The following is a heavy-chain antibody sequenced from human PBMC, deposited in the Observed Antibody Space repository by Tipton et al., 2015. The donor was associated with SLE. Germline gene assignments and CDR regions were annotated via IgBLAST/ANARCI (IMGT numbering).Heavy chain of an antibody. D-gene: IGHD3-3*01. CDR1: GGTFSSYA. CDR3: AKGKHRLRFLEWLSLWYDY. J-gene: IGHJ4*02. CDR2: IIPIFGTA. Sequence: QVQLVQSGAEVKKPGSSVKVSCKASGGTFSSYAISWVRQAPGQGLEWMGGIIPIFGTANYAQKFQGRVTITADKSTSTAYMELSSLRSEDTAVYYCAKGKHRLRFLEWLSLWYDYWGQGTLVTVSS. V-gene: IGHV1-69*06.